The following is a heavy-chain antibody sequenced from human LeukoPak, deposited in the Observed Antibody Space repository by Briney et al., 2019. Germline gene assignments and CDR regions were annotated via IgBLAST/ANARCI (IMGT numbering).Heavy chain of an antibody. J-gene: IGHJ4*02. Sequence: ASVKVSCKASGYTFTNYGISWVRQAPGQGLEWMGWISAYNGNTNYAQKLQGRVTMTTDTSTSTAYMELRSLRSDDTAVYYCARDSGSIVVVVAAADYWGQGTLVTVSS. D-gene: IGHD2-15*01. CDR3: ARDSGSIVVVVAAADY. CDR2: ISAYNGNT. CDR1: GYTFTNYG. V-gene: IGHV1-18*01.